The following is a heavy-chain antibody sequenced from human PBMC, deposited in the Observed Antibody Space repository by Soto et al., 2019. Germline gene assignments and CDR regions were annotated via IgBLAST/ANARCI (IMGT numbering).Heavy chain of an antibody. V-gene: IGHV3-33*01. J-gene: IGHJ6*02. CDR2: IWYDGNTK. Sequence: GGSLRLSCTASGFTFNSYSFNGVRQAPGKGLEWVAVIWYDGNTKYYADSVKGRFTTSRDNLRSTVYLQMNSLTAEDTAVYYCARPLVAPVAGPYYYGMDVWGQRTTVSLLL. CDR1: GFTFNSYS. CDR3: ARPLVAPVAGPYYYGMDV. D-gene: IGHD6-19*01.